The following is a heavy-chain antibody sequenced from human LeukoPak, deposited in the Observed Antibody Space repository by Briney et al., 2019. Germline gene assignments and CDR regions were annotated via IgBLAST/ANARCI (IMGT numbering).Heavy chain of an antibody. J-gene: IGHJ6*03. D-gene: IGHD5-12*01. CDR3: AREIEWLRDPKGYMDV. Sequence: SVKVSCKASGGTFSSYAISWVRQAPGQGLEWMGGIIPIFGTANYAQKFQGRVTITADESTSTAYMELSSLRSEDTAVYYCAREIEWLRDPKGYMDVWGKGTTVTVSS. CDR1: GGTFSSYA. CDR2: IIPIFGTA. V-gene: IGHV1-69*13.